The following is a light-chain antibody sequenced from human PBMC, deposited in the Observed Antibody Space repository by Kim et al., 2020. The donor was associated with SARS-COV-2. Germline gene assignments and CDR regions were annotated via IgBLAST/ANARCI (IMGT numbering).Light chain of an antibody. J-gene: IGLJ2*01. V-gene: IGLV1-47*01. CDR3: AAWDDSLSGRGVV. CDR2: RNN. Sequence: QSVLTQPPSASGTPGQRVTISCSGSSSNIGSNYVYWYQQLPGTAPKLLIYRNNQRPSGVPDRFSGSKSGTSDSLAISGLRSEDEADYYCAAWDDSLSGRGVVFGGGTQLTVL. CDR1: SSNIGSNY.